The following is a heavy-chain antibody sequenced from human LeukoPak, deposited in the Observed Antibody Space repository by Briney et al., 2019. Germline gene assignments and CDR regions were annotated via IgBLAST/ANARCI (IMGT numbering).Heavy chain of an antibody. Sequence: GGSLRLSCPASGFTFSSYWMHWVHQAPGKGLVWVSRINSDGSSTSYADSVKGRFTISRDNAKNTLYLQMNSLRAEDTAVYYCARDFGGLYFDYWGQGTLVTVSS. CDR3: ARDFGGLYFDY. D-gene: IGHD3-10*01. CDR2: INSDGSST. CDR1: GFTFSSYW. V-gene: IGHV3-74*01. J-gene: IGHJ4*02.